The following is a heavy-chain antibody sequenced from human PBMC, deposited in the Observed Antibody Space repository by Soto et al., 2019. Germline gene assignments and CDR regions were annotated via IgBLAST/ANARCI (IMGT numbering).Heavy chain of an antibody. CDR1: GGSISNYY. Sequence: QVQLQESGPGLVKPSETLSLTCTVSGGSISNYYWTWIRQPPGKGLEWIGYISYSETTNYNPSLKSRVTISLDTSKNQFSLKLSSVTAADTAVYYCARGYCSGGTCYSFISENDAFDVWGQGTMVTVSS. V-gene: IGHV4-59*01. D-gene: IGHD2-15*01. CDR2: ISYSETT. J-gene: IGHJ3*01. CDR3: ARGYCSGGTCYSFISENDAFDV.